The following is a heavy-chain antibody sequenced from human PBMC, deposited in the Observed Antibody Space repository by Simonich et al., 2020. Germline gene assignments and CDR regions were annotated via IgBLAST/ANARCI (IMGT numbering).Heavy chain of an antibody. CDR3: ARDTSSYGSGSYYFDY. CDR2: NSSSSSYI. CDR1: GFTFSSYS. Sequence: GGGLVKPGGSLRLSCAASGFTFSSYSMNWVRQAPGKGLEWVSSNSSSSSYIYYADSVKGRFTISRDNAKNSLYLQMNSLRAEDTAVYYCARDTSSYGSGSYYFDYWGQGTLVTVSS. D-gene: IGHD3-10*01. J-gene: IGHJ4*02. V-gene: IGHV3-21*01.